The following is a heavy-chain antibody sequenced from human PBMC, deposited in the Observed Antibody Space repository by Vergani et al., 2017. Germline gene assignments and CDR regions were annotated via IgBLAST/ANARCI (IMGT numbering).Heavy chain of an antibody. J-gene: IGHJ4*02. V-gene: IGHV4-38-2*02. CDR1: GYSINSGYY. Sequence: QVQLQESGPGLVKPSETLSLTCTVSGYSINSGYYWGWIRQPPGQGLEWIATIYHSGNTYYNPSLKSRVTISVDTSRNHFSLNLTSVTAADTAMYYCARHSRAHCVSTSCYWPLPLRYWGQGALVTVSS. CDR2: IYHSGNT. D-gene: IGHD2-2*01. CDR3: ARHSRAHCVSTSCYWPLPLRY.